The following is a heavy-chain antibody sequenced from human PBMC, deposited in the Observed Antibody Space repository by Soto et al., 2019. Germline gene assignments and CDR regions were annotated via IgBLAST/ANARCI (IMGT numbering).Heavy chain of an antibody. CDR3: ARDSHSSSWINWFDP. V-gene: IGHV4-61*01. Sequence: SETLSLTCTVSGGSVSSGIYYWSWIRQPPGKGLEWIGYIYYSGSTNYNPSLKSRVTISVDTSKNQFSLKLSSVTAADTAVYYCARDSHSSSWINWFDPWGQGTLVTVSS. CDR1: GGSVSSGIYY. J-gene: IGHJ5*02. D-gene: IGHD6-13*01. CDR2: IYYSGST.